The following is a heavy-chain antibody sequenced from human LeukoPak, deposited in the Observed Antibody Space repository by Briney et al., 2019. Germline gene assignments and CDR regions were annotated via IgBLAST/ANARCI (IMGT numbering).Heavy chain of an antibody. Sequence: PSETLSLTCTVSGGSISSSSYYWGWIRQPPGKGLEWIGSIYYSGSTYYNPSLKSRVTISVDTSKNQFSLKLSSVTAADTAVYYCARVLSRGPRAKAFDIWGQGTMVTVSS. CDR1: GGSISSSSYY. J-gene: IGHJ3*02. D-gene: IGHD4/OR15-4a*01. CDR3: ARVLSRGPRAKAFDI. V-gene: IGHV4-39*01. CDR2: IYYSGST.